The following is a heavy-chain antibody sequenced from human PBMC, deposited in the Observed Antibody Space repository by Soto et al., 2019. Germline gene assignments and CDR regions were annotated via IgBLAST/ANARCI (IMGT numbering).Heavy chain of an antibody. CDR2: ISGSGGST. CDR3: ENDRGSVYYYYGMDV. CDR1: GLTFSSYA. J-gene: IGHJ6*02. V-gene: IGHV3-23*01. Sequence: GFLRVCCAASGLTFSSYAMSWVRQAPGKGLEWVSAISGSGGSTYYADSVKGRFTISRDNSKNTLYLQMNRLRAEDTAVYYCENDRGSVYYYYGMDVWGQGTTVTVSS.